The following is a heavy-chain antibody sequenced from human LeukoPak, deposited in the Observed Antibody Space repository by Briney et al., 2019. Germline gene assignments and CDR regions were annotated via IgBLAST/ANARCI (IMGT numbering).Heavy chain of an antibody. CDR3: ARLTGTTGFDY. CDR2: IKQDGSDK. Sequence: GGSLRLSCAASGFPFSSYWMSWVRQAPGKGLEWVANIKQDGSDKYYVDSVKGRFTISRDNAKNSLYLQLNSLRADDTAVYYCARLTGTTGFDYWGQGTLVTVFS. J-gene: IGHJ4*02. V-gene: IGHV3-7*01. D-gene: IGHD1-1*01. CDR1: GFPFSSYW.